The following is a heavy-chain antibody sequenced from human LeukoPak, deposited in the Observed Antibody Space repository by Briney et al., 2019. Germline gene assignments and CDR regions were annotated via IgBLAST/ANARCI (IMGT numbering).Heavy chain of an antibody. CDR3: ARRSRGWDAFDL. D-gene: IGHD6-19*01. V-gene: IGHV1-18*01. CDR2: ISALNGNT. J-gene: IGHJ3*01. CDR1: GHTFTTYG. Sequence: ASVKVSCKASGHTFTTYGISWVRQAPGQGLEWTGWISALNGNTNYAQKFQGRVTMTTDTSTTTAYMDLRSLRSDDTAVYYCARRSRGWDAFDLWGQGTMVTVSS.